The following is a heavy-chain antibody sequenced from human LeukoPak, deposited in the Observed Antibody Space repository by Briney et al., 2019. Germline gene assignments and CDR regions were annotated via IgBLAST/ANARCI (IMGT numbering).Heavy chain of an antibody. D-gene: IGHD3-22*01. CDR3: ARENYYDSSGYSEGMDV. CDR2: IYYSGST. CDR1: GGSISSYY. J-gene: IGHJ6*02. V-gene: IGHV4-59*12. Sequence: SETLSLTCTVSGGSISSYYWSWIRQPPGKGLEWIGYIYYSGSTNYNPSLKSRVTISVDTSKNQFSLRLGSVTAADTAVYYCARENYYDSSGYSEGMDVWGQGTTVTVS.